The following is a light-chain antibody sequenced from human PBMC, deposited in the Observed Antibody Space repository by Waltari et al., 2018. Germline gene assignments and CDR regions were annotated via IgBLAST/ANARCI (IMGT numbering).Light chain of an antibody. CDR2: GSS. Sequence: DIVLMQSPGPRSLSPGEGATPPCSARHSVSRTLAWYQQKPGQAPKLLIYGSSIRATGIPDRFTGSGSGTDFSLTISSLEPEDFAIYFCQNYVRLPATFGQGTKVEIK. CDR1: HSVSRT. CDR3: QNYVRLPAT. V-gene: IGKV3-20*01. J-gene: IGKJ1*01.